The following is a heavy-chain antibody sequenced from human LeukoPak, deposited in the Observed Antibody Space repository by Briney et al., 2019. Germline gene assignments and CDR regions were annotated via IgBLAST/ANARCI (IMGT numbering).Heavy chain of an antibody. V-gene: IGHV3-48*01. CDR3: ARPGITAFDI. J-gene: IGHJ3*02. CDR2: ISSSGSIT. D-gene: IGHD3-10*01. Sequence: GGSLRLSCVASGFTLSSHNINWVRQAPGKGLEWVSHISSSGSITYYGDSVKGRITISRDNAKDSVSLYMNSLRAEDSAVYYCARPGITAFDIWGQGTMVTVSS. CDR1: GFTLSSHN.